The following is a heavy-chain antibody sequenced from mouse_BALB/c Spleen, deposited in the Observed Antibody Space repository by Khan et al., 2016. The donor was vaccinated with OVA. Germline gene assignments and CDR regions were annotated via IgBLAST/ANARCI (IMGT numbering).Heavy chain of an antibody. D-gene: IGHD1-1*01. CDR2: IYPGDGRT. CDR1: GYTFIRNY. Sequence: QVQLQQSGPEVVKPGASVKMSCKTSGYTFIRNYVHWVKQRPGQGLDWIGWIYPGDGRTKYNEKFKGKTTLTADNSSSIAYMLLSSLTSEDSAIYFCAIRYYGSYWYFAVWGAGTTVTVSS. V-gene: IGHV1S50*01. J-gene: IGHJ1*01. CDR3: AIRYYGSYWYFAV.